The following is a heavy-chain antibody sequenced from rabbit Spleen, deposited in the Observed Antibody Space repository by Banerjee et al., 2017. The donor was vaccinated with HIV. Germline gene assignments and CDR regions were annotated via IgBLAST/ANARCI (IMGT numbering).Heavy chain of an antibody. CDR2: IYAGGSSST. D-gene: IGHD2-1*01. CDR1: GFSFSSDYY. Sequence: EQLEESRGGLVKPGGTLTLNCTASGFSFSSDYYMCWVRQAPGKGLECIACIYAGGSSSTYYASWARGRFTISKTSSTTVTLQVTSLAAADTATYFCARGSATMTMVITGYFLALWGQGTLVTV. CDR3: ARGSATMTMVITGYFLAL. V-gene: IGHV1S45*01. J-gene: IGHJ4*01.